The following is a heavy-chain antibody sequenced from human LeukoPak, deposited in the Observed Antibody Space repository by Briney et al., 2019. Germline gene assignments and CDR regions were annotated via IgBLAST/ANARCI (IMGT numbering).Heavy chain of an antibody. Sequence: GGSLRLSCAASGFTFSSYWMSWVRQAPGKGLEWVANIKQDGSEKYYVDSVKGRFTISRDNAKNSLYLQMNSLRAEDTAVYYCARAIVVPAAILGSGSGFDYWGQGTLVTVSS. V-gene: IGHV3-7*04. CDR1: GFTFSSYW. CDR3: ARAIVVPAAILGSGSGFDY. D-gene: IGHD2-2*02. CDR2: IKQDGSEK. J-gene: IGHJ4*02.